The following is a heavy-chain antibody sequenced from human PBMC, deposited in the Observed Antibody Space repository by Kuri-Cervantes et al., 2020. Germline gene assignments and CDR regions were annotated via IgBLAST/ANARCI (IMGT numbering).Heavy chain of an antibody. CDR1: GFTFDDYG. D-gene: IGHD3-3*02. CDR3: AKVADRIFGVVDFDH. CDR2: INWNGGRT. Sequence: GESLKISCAASGFTFDDYGMSWVRQAPGKGLEWVSSINWNGGRTRYADSVKGRFTVSRDNPKNTLYLHMNSLRAEDTALYYCAKVADRIFGVVDFDHWGREPWSPSPQ. V-gene: IGHV3-20*04. J-gene: IGHJ4*02.